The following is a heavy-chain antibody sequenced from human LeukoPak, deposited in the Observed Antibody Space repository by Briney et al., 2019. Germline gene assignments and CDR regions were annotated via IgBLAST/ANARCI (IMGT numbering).Heavy chain of an antibody. CDR3: ARKVGARLYYYYYMDV. V-gene: IGHV4-39*07. J-gene: IGHJ6*03. D-gene: IGHD1-26*01. Sequence: TSETLSLTCTVSGDSISSSNYYWGWIRQPPGKGMEWIGSIYYSGSTNYNPSLKSRVTISVDTSKDQFSLKLSSVTAADTAVYYCARKVGARLYYYYYMDVWGKGTTVTVSS. CDR2: IYYSGST. CDR1: GDSISSSNYY.